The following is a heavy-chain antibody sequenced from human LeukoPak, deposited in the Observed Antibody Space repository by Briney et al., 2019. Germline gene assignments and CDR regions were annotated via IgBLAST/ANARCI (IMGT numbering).Heavy chain of an antibody. Sequence: GGSLRLSCAASGFIFSSYAMSWVRQAPGKGLEWVSTISGSGGSTYYADSVKGRFTISRDNSKNTFYLQMNTLRAEDTAVYYCAKSSHIGRPGGFDFWGQGTLVTVSS. V-gene: IGHV3-23*01. J-gene: IGHJ4*02. CDR2: ISGSGGST. CDR1: GFIFSSYA. D-gene: IGHD2-8*02. CDR3: AKSSHIGRPGGFDF.